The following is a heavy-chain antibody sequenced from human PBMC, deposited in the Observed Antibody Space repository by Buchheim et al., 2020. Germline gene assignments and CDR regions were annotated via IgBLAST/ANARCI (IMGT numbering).Heavy chain of an antibody. CDR2: INAGNGNT. D-gene: IGHD3/OR15-3a*01. V-gene: IGHV1-3*01. J-gene: IGHJ6*02. CDR3: ARDPRGWTPPYYYYGMDV. CDR1: GYTFTSYA. Sequence: QVQLVQSGTEVKKPGASVKVSCKASGYTFTSYAMHWVRQAPGQRLEWMGWINAGNGNTKYSQRFQGRVTITRDTSANTAYMELSSLRSEDTAVYYCARDPRGWTPPYYYYGMDVWGQGTT.